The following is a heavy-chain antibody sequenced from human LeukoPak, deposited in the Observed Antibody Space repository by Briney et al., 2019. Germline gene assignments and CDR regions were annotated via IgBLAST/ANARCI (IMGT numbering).Heavy chain of an antibody. D-gene: IGHD5-18*01. CDR3: ARDPAMVFFDY. J-gene: IGHJ4*02. CDR2: LYYSGST. CDR1: GGSISTYY. V-gene: IGHV4-4*08. Sequence: SETLSLTCTVSGGSISTYYWSWIRQPPGKGLEWIGYLYYSGSTNYNPSLKSRVTISVDTSKNQFSLKLSSVTAADTAVYYCARDPAMVFFDYWGQGTLVTVSS.